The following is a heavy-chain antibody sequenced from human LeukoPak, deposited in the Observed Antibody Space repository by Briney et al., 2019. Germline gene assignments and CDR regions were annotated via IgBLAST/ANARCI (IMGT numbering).Heavy chain of an antibody. CDR2: LYTSGST. V-gene: IGHV4-4*07. CDR1: GASISSYY. J-gene: IGHJ3*02. Sequence: SETLSLTCTVSGASISSYYWSWIRQPAGKGLEWIGRLYTSGSTNYNPSLEGRVTMSVDTSKNQFSLNLRSMTAADTAVYFCARDGADTLKVIIAPGFDIWGQGTMVTVSS. D-gene: IGHD2-21*01. CDR3: ARDGADTLKVIIAPGFDI.